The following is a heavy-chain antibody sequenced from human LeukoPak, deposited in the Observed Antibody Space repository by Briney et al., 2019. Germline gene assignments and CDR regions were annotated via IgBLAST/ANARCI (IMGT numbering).Heavy chain of an antibody. V-gene: IGHV1-2*02. J-gene: IGHJ4*02. CDR1: GYTFTGHY. CDR3: ARALRYDDSSGCYAY. CDR2: INPKSGVT. D-gene: IGHD3-22*01. Sequence: ASVKVSCKASGYTFTGHYMHWVRQAPGQGPEWMGWINPKSGVTNYAQTLQGRVTMTRDTSISTVYMELSRLTTDDTAVYFCARALRYDDSSGCYAYWGQGTLVTVSS.